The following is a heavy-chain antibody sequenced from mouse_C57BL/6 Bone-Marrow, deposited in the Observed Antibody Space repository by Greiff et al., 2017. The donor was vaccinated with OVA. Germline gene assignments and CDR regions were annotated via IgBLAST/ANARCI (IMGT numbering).Heavy chain of an antibody. Sequence: EVQLKESGGGLVKPGGSLKLSCAASGFTFSDYGMHWVRQAPEKGLEWVAYISSGSSTIYYADTVKGRFTISRDNAKNTLFLQMTSLRSEDTAMYYCARGTTVVGYWYFDVWGTGTTVTVSS. D-gene: IGHD1-1*01. CDR3: ARGTTVVGYWYFDV. CDR1: GFTFSDYG. J-gene: IGHJ1*03. V-gene: IGHV5-17*01. CDR2: ISSGSSTI.